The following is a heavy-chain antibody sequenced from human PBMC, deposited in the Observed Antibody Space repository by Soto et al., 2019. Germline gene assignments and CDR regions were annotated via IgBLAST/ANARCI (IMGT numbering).Heavy chain of an antibody. Sequence: QTLSLSCAITGDSVSSNSAVWICVIQSPSRGLEWLGRTYYRSKWYYEYAVSVRGRITINPDTSKNQYSLQLNSVTPEDTAVYFCARGEQYSGRIFDYWGQGTLVTVSS. V-gene: IGHV6-1*01. D-gene: IGHD1-26*01. CDR1: GDSVSSNSAV. CDR2: TYYRSKWYY. CDR3: ARGEQYSGRIFDY. J-gene: IGHJ4*01.